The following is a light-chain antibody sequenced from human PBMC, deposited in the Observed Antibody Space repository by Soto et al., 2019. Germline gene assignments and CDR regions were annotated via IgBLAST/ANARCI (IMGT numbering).Light chain of an antibody. CDR1: SSDVGGYNY. J-gene: IGLJ3*02. CDR3: SSYTSNSTNWV. V-gene: IGLV2-14*01. Sequence: QSALTQPASVSGSPGQSITISCTGTSSDVGGYNYVSWYQQHPGKAPKLMIYDVSNRPSGVSNRFSGSKSGNTASLTISGLQAEDEADYYCSSYTSNSTNWVFGGGTKLTVL. CDR2: DVS.